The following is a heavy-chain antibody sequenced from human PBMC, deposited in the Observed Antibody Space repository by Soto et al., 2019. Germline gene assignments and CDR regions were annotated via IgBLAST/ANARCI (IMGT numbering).Heavy chain of an antibody. CDR3: AKVRLVMVYTRWFDP. J-gene: IGHJ5*02. V-gene: IGHV3-23*01. CDR2: ISGSGGST. Sequence: EVQLLESGGGLVQPGGSLRLSCAASGFTFSSYAMSWVRQAPGKGLEWVSAISGSGGSTYYADSVKGRFTISRDNSKNTLYLQMNSLRAEDTDVYYCAKVRLVMVYTRWFDPWGQGTLVTVSS. D-gene: IGHD2-8*01. CDR1: GFTFSSYA.